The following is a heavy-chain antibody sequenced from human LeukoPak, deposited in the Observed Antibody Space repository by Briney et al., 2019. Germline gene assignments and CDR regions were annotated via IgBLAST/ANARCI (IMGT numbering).Heavy chain of an antibody. CDR2: INHSGST. D-gene: IGHD1-1*01. CDR3: ARAGYNWNRARPLDY. CDR1: GGSFSGYY. V-gene: IGHV4-34*01. Sequence: SETLSLTCAVYGGSFSGYYWSWIRQPPGKGLEWIGEINHSGSTNYNPSLKSRVTISVDTSKNQFSLKLSSVTAADTAVYYCARAGYNWNRARPLDYWGQGTLVTVSS. J-gene: IGHJ4*02.